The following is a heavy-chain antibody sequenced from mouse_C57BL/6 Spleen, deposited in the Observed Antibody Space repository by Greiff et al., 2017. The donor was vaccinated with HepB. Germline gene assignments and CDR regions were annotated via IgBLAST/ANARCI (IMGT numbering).Heavy chain of an antibody. CDR1: GYSFTGYY. CDR3: ARRYIYDYDTWFAY. J-gene: IGHJ3*01. D-gene: IGHD2-4*01. CDR2: INPSTGGT. V-gene: IGHV1-42*01. Sequence: VQLQQSGPELVKPGASVKISCKASGYSFTGYYMNWVKQSPEKSLEWIGEINPSTGGTTYNQKFKAKATLTVDKSSSTAYMQLKSLTSEDSAVYYCARRYIYDYDTWFAYWGQGTLVTVSA.